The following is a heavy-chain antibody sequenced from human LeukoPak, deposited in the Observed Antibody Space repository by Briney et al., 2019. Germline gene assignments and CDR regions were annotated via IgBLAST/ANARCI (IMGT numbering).Heavy chain of an antibody. CDR1: GFTFSSHG. D-gene: IGHD5-12*01. CDR3: AKDEHSGYEGDFDY. Sequence: GRSLRLSCAASGFTFSSHGMHWVRQAPGKGLEWVAVISYDGSNKYYADSVKGRFTISRDNSKNTLYLQMNSLRAEDTAVYYCAKDEHSGYEGDFDYWGQGTLVTVSS. J-gene: IGHJ4*02. CDR2: ISYDGSNK. V-gene: IGHV3-30*18.